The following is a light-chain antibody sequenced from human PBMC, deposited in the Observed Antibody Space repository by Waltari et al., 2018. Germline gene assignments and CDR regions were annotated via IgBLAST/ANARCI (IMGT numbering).Light chain of an antibody. CDR1: SGAVSTRHF. J-gene: IGLJ2*01. V-gene: IGLV8-61*01. CDR3: LVYMTSGTSV. Sequence: TVVTQDPSLSVSPGSTVTLTCGLNSGAVSTRHFPSWIQQTPGQAPRTLIYNTKIRPSGVPDRFSGSILGNKAALIITGVQADDESDYYCLVYMTSGTSVFGGGTRLTV. CDR2: NTK.